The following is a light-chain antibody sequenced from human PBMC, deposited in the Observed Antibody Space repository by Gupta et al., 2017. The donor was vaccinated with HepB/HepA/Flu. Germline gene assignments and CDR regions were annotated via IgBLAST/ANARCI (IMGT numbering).Light chain of an antibody. V-gene: IGKV1-39*01. CDR1: QTISTF. CDR3: QQSYSTPRT. CDR2: VAS. J-gene: IGKJ1*01. Sequence: DIQMTQSPSSLSASEGDRVTITCRASQTISTFLNWYQQKPGKAPKLLIHVASSLQSGVPSRFSGSGSGTDFTLTISSLQPEDFATYYCQQSYSTPRTFGQGTKVEIK.